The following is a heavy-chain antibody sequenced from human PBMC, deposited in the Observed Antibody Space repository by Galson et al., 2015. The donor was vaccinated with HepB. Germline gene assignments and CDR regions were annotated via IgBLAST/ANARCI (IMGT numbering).Heavy chain of an antibody. CDR2: ITWNGGSI. CDR1: GFTFEDFA. Sequence: SLRLSCAASGFTFEDFAMHWVRQAPGKGLEWVSGITWNGGSIGYADSVKGRFTISRDNVKKSLYLQMNSLRGEDTAFYYCVKEHIAAAGTNYYYYMDVWGKGTTVTVSS. J-gene: IGHJ6*03. D-gene: IGHD6-13*01. CDR3: VKEHIAAAGTNYYYYMDV. V-gene: IGHV3-9*01.